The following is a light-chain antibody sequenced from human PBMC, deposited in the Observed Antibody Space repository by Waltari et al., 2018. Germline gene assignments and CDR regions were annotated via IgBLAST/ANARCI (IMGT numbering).Light chain of an antibody. CDR2: WAS. CDR1: QSILNVSNTEDC. V-gene: IGKV4-1*01. J-gene: IGKJ4*01. Sequence: DIVMTQSPDSLAVSLGGRATTHCRSSQSILNVSNTEDCLAWYQRKPGQPPKLLIFWASTRESGVPDRFSGGRSGSDFTLTITSLRPEDVALYFCQQYFSRPFSFGGGTKVEIK. CDR3: QQYFSRPFS.